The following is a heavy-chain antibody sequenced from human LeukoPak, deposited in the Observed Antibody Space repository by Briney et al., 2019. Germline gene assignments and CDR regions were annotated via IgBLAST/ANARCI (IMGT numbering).Heavy chain of an antibody. V-gene: IGHV4-4*07. J-gene: IGHJ4*02. D-gene: IGHD6-13*01. CDR3: VRQIESAGTAGFDF. CDR1: GGSISSYY. CDR2: IYSTGST. Sequence: SEALSLTCTVSGGSISSYYWSWIRQPAGKGLEWIGRIYSTGSTNYNPSLKSRVTMSVDTSKNQFSLRLRSVTAADTAVYYCVRQIESAGTAGFDFWGQGALVTVSS.